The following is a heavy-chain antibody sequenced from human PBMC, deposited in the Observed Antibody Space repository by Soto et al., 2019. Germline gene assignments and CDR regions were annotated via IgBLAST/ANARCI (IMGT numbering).Heavy chain of an antibody. V-gene: IGHV3-23*01. D-gene: IGHD4-17*01. Sequence: PGGSLRLSCAATGFNLRANGMSWFRQAPGKGLEWVSSFASGADDTWYADSLEGRFTISRDKSKNTMYLQMNSLRAEDTALYYCAGHGGYSYLGQGTLVTVSS. J-gene: IGHJ4*02. CDR2: FASGADDT. CDR3: AGHGGYSY. CDR1: GFNLRANG.